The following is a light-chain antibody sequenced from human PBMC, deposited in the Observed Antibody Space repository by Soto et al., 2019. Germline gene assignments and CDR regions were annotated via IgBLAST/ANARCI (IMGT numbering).Light chain of an antibody. CDR3: SSYTTISSLV. CDR1: SSDIGAYNY. Sequence: QSALTQPASVSGSPGQSITISCTGTSSDIGAYNYVSWYQQHPGKAPKLMIYAVSSRPSGVSSRFSGSKSANTASLTISGLQAEDEADYYCSSYTTISSLVFGTGTKLTV. J-gene: IGLJ1*01. V-gene: IGLV2-14*01. CDR2: AVS.